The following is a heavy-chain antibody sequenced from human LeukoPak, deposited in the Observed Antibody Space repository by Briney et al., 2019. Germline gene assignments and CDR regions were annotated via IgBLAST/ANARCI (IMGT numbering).Heavy chain of an antibody. J-gene: IGHJ3*02. Sequence: PSEILSLTCTVSGGSFSSSSHYWGWVRQPPGKGLEWIGSMYYSGSTYYNASLRSRVTISVDTSRDQFSLKLSSVTAADTAVYYCARHFDRDGYKSNAFDIWGQGTMVTVSS. CDR2: MYYSGST. CDR1: GGSFSSSSHY. V-gene: IGHV4-39*01. CDR3: ARHFDRDGYKSNAFDI. D-gene: IGHD5-24*01.